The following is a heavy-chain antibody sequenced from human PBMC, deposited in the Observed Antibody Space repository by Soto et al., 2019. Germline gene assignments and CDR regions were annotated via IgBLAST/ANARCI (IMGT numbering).Heavy chain of an antibody. CDR3: GRARDDLWSGYYSFDY. Sequence: SETLSLTCTVSGGSISTYHWGWIRQPPGKGLEWIGYIYYSGSTNYNPSLKSRVTMSVDTSKDQFSLKLSSVTAADTAVYYCGRARDDLWSGYYSFDYWGQETRVTVPS. CDR2: IYYSGST. CDR1: GGSISTYH. J-gene: IGHJ4*02. V-gene: IGHV4-59*01. D-gene: IGHD3-3*01.